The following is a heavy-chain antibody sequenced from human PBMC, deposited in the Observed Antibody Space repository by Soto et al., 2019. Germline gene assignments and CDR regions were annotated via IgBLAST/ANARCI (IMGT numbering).Heavy chain of an antibody. CDR2: INPNSGGT. D-gene: IGHD3-22*01. Sequence: GASVKVSCKASGYTFTGSYIHWVRQAPGQGHEWMGWINPNSGGTNYAQKFQGRVTMTRDTSISTAYMELSRLRSDDTVVYYCARERSYDSSGYYYGVLDYWGQGTLVTVSS. CDR1: GYTFTGSY. CDR3: ARERSYDSSGYYYGVLDY. V-gene: IGHV1-2*02. J-gene: IGHJ4*02.